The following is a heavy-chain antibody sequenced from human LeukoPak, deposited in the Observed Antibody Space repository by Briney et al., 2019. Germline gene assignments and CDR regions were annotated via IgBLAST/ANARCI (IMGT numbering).Heavy chain of an antibody. D-gene: IGHD2-15*01. CDR3: ARDGGSCDY. CDR1: GFTFSSYA. CDR2: ITYDGSNK. Sequence: GGSLRLSCAASGFTFSSYALRWVRQAPGKGLEWVAVITYDGSNKYYADSVKGRFTISRDNSKNTLYLQMNRLSAEDTAVYYCARDGGSCDYWGRGTLVPVSS. J-gene: IGHJ4*02. V-gene: IGHV3-30-3*01.